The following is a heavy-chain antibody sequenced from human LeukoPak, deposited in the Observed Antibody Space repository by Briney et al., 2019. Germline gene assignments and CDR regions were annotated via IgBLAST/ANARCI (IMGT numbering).Heavy chain of an antibody. J-gene: IGHJ4*01. CDR1: GYTFTGYY. V-gene: IGHV1-2*02. CDR2: INPNSGDT. Sequence: ASVKVSRKASGYTFTGYYMHWVRQAPGQGLEWMGWINPNSGDTNYAQKFQGRVTMTRDTSISTAYMELSRLRSDDTAVYYCAREEIAAAGHFDYWGHGTLVTVSS. D-gene: IGHD6-13*01. CDR3: AREEIAAAGHFDY.